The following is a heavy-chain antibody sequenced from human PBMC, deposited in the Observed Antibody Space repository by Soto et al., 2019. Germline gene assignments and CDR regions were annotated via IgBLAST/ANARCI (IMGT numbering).Heavy chain of an antibody. D-gene: IGHD3-22*01. CDR1: GYTFTSYY. CDR2: IITSGGST. CDR3: ARPLYYYDSSGSFAN. V-gene: IGHV1-46*01. Sequence: QVQLVQSGAEVKKPGASVKVSCKASGYTFTSYYMHWVRQAPGQGLEWMGIIITSGGSTSYAQKFQGRVTMTRDTSTSTVYMELSSLRSEDTAVYYCARPLYYYDSSGSFANWGQGTLVTVSS. J-gene: IGHJ4*02.